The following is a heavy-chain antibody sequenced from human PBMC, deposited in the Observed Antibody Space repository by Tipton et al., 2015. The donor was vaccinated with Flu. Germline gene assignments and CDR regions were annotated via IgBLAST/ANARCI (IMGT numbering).Heavy chain of an antibody. CDR3: ARDVDTANYYGMDV. CDR1: GGSISSGGYY. Sequence: TLSLTCTVSGGSISSGGYYWSWIRQHPGKGLEWIGYIYYSGSTYYNPSLKSRVTTSVDTFKNQFSLKLSSVTAADTAVYYCARDVDTANYYGMDVWGQGTTVTVSS. D-gene: IGHD5-18*01. CDR2: IYYSGST. J-gene: IGHJ6*02. V-gene: IGHV4-31*03.